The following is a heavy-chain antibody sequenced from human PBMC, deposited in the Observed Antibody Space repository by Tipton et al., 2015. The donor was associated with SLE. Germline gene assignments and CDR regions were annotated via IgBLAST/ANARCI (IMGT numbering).Heavy chain of an antibody. V-gene: IGHV4-39*07. Sequence: TLSLTCSVSGASISNDGHYWNWLRQHPGKGLGWIGSMFYSGSTYYNPSLKSRVTFSIDTSTNQFSLQLTSVTAADTAVYYCATEVRFGVVIYFEHWGQGTLVTVSS. CDR3: ATEVRFGVVIYFEH. D-gene: IGHD3-3*01. CDR1: GASISNDGHY. J-gene: IGHJ4*02. CDR2: MFYSGST.